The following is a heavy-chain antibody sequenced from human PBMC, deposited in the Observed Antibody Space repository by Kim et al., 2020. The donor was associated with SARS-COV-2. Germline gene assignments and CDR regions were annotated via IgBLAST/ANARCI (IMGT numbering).Heavy chain of an antibody. CDR1: GDSVSTNSAT. CDR3: ERTHSWGYVYYYGMDV. J-gene: IGHJ6*02. CDR2: TYYNSKWIY. Sequence: SQTPSLTCVISGDSVSTNSATWSWIRQSPSRGLEWLGRTYYNSKWIYDYAPSMKSRITIHADPSRNQFSVHLYSVTPEDTAVYYCERTHSWGYVYYYGMDVWGRATTVTIS. D-gene: IGHD3-22*01. V-gene: IGHV6-1*01.